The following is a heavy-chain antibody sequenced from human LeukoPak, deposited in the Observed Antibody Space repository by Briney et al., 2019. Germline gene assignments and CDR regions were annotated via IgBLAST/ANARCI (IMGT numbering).Heavy chain of an antibody. CDR3: ASTTVTRVFDY. J-gene: IGHJ4*02. Sequence: PSETLSLTCTVSGGSISSYYWSWIRQPPGKGLEWIGYIYYSGSTNYNPSLKSRVTISVDTSKNQFSLKLSSVTAADTAVYYCASTTVTRVFDYWGQGTLVTVSS. V-gene: IGHV4-59*08. CDR1: GGSISSYY. D-gene: IGHD4-17*01. CDR2: IYYSGST.